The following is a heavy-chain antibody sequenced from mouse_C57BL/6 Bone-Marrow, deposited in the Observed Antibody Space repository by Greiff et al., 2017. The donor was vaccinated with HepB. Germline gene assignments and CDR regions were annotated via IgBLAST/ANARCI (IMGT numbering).Heavy chain of an antibody. CDR1: GYTFTSYW. J-gene: IGHJ2*01. CDR3: TSPGPYYYGSSLDY. Sequence: EVQLQQSGTVLARPGASVKMSCKTSGYTFTSYWMHWVKQRPGQGLEWIGAIYPGNSDTSYNQKFKGKAKLTAVTSASTAYMGLSSLTNEDSAVYYCTSPGPYYYGSSLDYWGQGTTLTVSS. V-gene: IGHV1-5*01. D-gene: IGHD1-1*01. CDR2: IYPGNSDT.